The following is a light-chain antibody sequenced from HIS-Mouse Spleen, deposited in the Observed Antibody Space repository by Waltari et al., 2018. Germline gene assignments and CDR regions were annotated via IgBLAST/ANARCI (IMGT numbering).Light chain of an antibody. Sequence: QSALTQPASVSGSPGQSITISCTGTSSDVGSYNLVSWYQQHPGKAPKLMIYEGSKRPSGVSNRFSCSKSGNTASLTISGLQAEDEADYYCCSYAGSSTWVFGGGTKLTVL. J-gene: IGLJ3*02. CDR1: SSDVGSYNL. V-gene: IGLV2-23*01. CDR3: CSYAGSSTWV. CDR2: EGS.